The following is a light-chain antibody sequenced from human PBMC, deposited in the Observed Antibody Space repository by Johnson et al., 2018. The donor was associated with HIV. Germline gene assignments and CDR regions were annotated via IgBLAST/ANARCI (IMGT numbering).Light chain of an antibody. CDR3: GTWDSSLRVYV. V-gene: IGLV1-51*02. Sequence: QSVLTQPHSVSAAPGQKVTISCSGSSSNIGNNYVSWYQQLPGTAPKLLIYENNKRPSGISDRFSGSKSGTSGTLGITGLQTGDEADYYCGTWDSSLRVYVCGTGTKVTV. CDR2: ENN. CDR1: SSNIGNNY. J-gene: IGLJ1*01.